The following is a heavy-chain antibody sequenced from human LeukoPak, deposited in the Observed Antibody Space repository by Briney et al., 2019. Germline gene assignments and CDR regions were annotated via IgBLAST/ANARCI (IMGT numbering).Heavy chain of an antibody. Sequence: GGSLRLSCAASGFTFDDYGMSWVRHAPGKGLEWVSGINWNGGSTGYADSVKGRFTISRDNAKNSLYLQMNSLRAEDTALYYCARGYCSSTSCYFDYRGQGTLVTVSS. V-gene: IGHV3-20*04. CDR1: GFTFDDYG. CDR2: INWNGGST. J-gene: IGHJ4*02. D-gene: IGHD2-2*01. CDR3: ARGYCSSTSCYFDY.